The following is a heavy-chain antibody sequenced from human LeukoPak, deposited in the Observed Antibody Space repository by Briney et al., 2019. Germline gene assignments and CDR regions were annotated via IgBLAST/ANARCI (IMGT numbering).Heavy chain of an antibody. Sequence: SETLSLTCTVSGGSISSYYWSWIRQPPGKGLEWIGYIYYSGSTNYNPSLKSRVTISVDTSKNQFSLKLSSVTAADTAVYYCARLDYYDSSGYPDYWGQGTLVTVSS. V-gene: IGHV4-59*08. CDR3: ARLDYYDSSGYPDY. CDR1: GGSISSYY. D-gene: IGHD3-22*01. J-gene: IGHJ4*02. CDR2: IYYSGST.